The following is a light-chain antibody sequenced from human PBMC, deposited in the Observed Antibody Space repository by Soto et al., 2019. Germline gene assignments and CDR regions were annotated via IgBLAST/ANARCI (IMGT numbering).Light chain of an antibody. CDR2: AAS. CDR1: QSVSANF. V-gene: IGKV3-20*01. J-gene: IGKJ4*01. CDR3: QQYAVSPQT. Sequence: EIVLTQSPGTLSLSPGERATLSCRASQSVSANFVAWYQQKPGQPPRLFIFAASGRAAGIPDRFSGSGSGTDFTLTISRLEAEDFAVYYCQQYAVSPQTFGGGAKVEI.